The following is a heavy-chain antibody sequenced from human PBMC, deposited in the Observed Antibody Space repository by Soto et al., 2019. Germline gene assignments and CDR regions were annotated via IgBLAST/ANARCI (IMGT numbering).Heavy chain of an antibody. CDR3: AREGAYFDSWSGYFGPGYFDK. D-gene: IGHD3-3*01. Sequence: QVQLQESGPGLVQPSETLSLTCAVSGGSITSGHWWSWVRQTPGKGLEWIGEIYHGGTTDYNPSLKGRGTMSVDKSKNQFSLKLKSVTAADTAVYYCAREGAYFDSWSGYFGPGYFDKWGQGILVTVSS. V-gene: IGHV4-4*02. CDR2: IYHGGTT. CDR1: GGSITSGHW. J-gene: IGHJ4*02.